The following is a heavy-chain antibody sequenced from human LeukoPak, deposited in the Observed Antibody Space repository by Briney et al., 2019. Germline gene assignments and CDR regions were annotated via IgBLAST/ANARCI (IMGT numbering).Heavy chain of an antibody. J-gene: IGHJ6*02. CDR2: INHSGST. V-gene: IGHV4-34*01. CDR1: GGSFSGYY. D-gene: IGHD3-22*01. CDR3: ASLPAGYYYDSSGYYYRYYYYGMDV. Sequence: KPSETLSLTCAVYGGSFSGYYWSWIRQPPGKGLEWIGEINHSGSTNYNPSLKSRVTISVDTSKNQFSLKLSSVTAADMAVYYCASLPAGYYYDSSGYYYRYYYYGMDVWGQGTTVTVSS.